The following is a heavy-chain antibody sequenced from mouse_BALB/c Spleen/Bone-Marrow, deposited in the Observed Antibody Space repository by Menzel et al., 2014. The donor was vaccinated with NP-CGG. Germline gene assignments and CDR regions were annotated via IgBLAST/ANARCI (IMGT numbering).Heavy chain of an antibody. J-gene: IGHJ4*01. CDR1: GFTFSSYA. D-gene: IGHD2-3*01. V-gene: IGHV5-6-5*01. CDR2: ISSGGST. Sequence: EVKLVESGGGLVKPGGSLKLSCAASGFTFSSYAMSWVRQTPEKRLEWVASISSGGSTYYPDSVKGRFTISRDNARNILYLQMSSLRSEDTAMYYCARVEDGHYVRAMDYWGQGTSVTVSS. CDR3: ARVEDGHYVRAMDY.